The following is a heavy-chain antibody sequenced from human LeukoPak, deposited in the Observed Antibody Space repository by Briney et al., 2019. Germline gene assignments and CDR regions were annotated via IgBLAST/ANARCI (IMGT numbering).Heavy chain of an antibody. J-gene: IGHJ4*02. CDR3: AKAAQVAGRPNLGGHFDY. D-gene: IGHD6-6*01. CDR1: GFTFSTYW. Sequence: AGGSLRLSCAASGFTFSTYWMNWFRQTPGKGLEWVAKIKADGGEKDHVASVKGRFTISRDNAKNSLYLQMNSLRVEDTAVYYCAKAAQVAGRPNLGGHFDYWGQGTLVTVSS. V-gene: IGHV3-7*03. CDR2: IKADGGEK.